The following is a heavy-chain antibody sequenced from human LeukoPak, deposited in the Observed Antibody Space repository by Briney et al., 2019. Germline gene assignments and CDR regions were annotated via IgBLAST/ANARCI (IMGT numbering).Heavy chain of an antibody. Sequence: GGSLRLSCAASGFTFRNYWMSWIRQAPGKGLEWVANIKQDGSEKYYVDSVKGRFTISRDNAKNSLYLQMNSLRAEDTAVYYCATVVHRARCFDYWGQGTLVTVSS. V-gene: IGHV3-7*01. CDR3: ATVVHRARCFDY. CDR2: IKQDGSEK. CDR1: GFTFRNYW. D-gene: IGHD4-23*01. J-gene: IGHJ4*02.